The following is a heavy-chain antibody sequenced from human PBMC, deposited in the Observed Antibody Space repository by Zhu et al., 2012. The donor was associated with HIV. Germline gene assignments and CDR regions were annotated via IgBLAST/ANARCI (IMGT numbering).Heavy chain of an antibody. CDR1: GGSFSGHY. V-gene: IGHV4-34*01. Sequence: QVQLQQWGXGLLKPSETLSLSCAVYGGSFSGHYWSWIRQPPGKGLEWIGEIHHSGRTNYNPSLKSRVTISVDTSKNQFSLKLSSVTAADTALYYCARIAVAESYFDYWGQGTLVTVSS. D-gene: IGHD6-19*01. CDR2: IHHSGRT. CDR3: ARIAVAESYFDY. J-gene: IGHJ4*02.